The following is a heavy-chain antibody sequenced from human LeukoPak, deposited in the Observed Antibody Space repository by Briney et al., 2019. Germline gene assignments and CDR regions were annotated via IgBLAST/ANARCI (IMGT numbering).Heavy chain of an antibody. CDR2: IYSTGST. D-gene: IGHD3-3*01. CDR1: GASISSGDYY. J-gene: IGHJ4*02. Sequence: KPSQTLSLTCTVSGASISSGDYYWSWIRQPPGKGLEWIGYIYSTGSTSHNPSLRNPITISLDTSKNQFSLKLSAVTAADTAVYYCARGVLWSSYYVYWGQGTQVTVSS. CDR3: ARGVLWSSYYVY. V-gene: IGHV4-30-4*01.